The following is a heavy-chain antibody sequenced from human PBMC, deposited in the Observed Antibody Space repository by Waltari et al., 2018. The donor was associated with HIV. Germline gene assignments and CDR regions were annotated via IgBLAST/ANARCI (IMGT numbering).Heavy chain of an antibody. CDR3: ARDTLAAAASRNWFDP. D-gene: IGHD6-13*01. J-gene: IGHJ5*02. V-gene: IGHV3-7*01. CDR1: GFTFSLYW. Sequence: EVQLVESGGGLVQPGGSLRPSCAALGFTFSLYWLSCVRTAPVKGLEWVANIKQDGSEKYYVDSGKGRFTISRDNAKNSLYLQMNSLRSEDTAVYYCARDTLAAAASRNWFDPWGQGTLVTVAS. CDR2: IKQDGSEK.